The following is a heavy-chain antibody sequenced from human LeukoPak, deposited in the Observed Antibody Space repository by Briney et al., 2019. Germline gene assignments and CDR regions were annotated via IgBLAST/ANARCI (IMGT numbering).Heavy chain of an antibody. Sequence: GASVKVSCKASGYTFTSYGISWVRQAPGQGLEWMGWISAYNGNTNYAQKLQGRVTMTTDTSTSTAYMELRSLRSDDTAVYYCAREGYYDFWSGYHIQGIWGQGTLVTGSS. CDR1: GYTFTSYG. CDR2: ISAYNGNT. CDR3: AREGYYDFWSGYHIQGI. V-gene: IGHV1-18*01. D-gene: IGHD3-3*01. J-gene: IGHJ4*02.